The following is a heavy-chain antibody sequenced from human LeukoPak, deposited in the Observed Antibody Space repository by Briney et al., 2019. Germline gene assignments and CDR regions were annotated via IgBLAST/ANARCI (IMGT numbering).Heavy chain of an antibody. V-gene: IGHV3-7*01. CDR1: GLQFILHG. D-gene: IGHD3-22*01. Sequence: QPGPAPRLSCEGSGLQFILHGMSPLRPTPGTGLDWVDNIQKDGSEKSYVDSVKGRFTISRDDAKNSVYLQMNGLGAEDTAVYYCARALTANHYDRVYFDRWGRGSMVSVCS. CDR3: ARALTANHYDRVYFDR. J-gene: IGHJ2*01. CDR2: IQKDGSEK.